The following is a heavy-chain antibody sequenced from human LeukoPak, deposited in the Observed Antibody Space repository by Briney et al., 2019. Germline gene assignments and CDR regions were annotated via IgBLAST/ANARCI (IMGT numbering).Heavy chain of an antibody. CDR1: GFTVSSYA. CDR2: ISGRGGST. V-gene: IGHV3-23*01. J-gene: IGHJ6*02. CDR3: AKDPYYDFWSVYNITGGWGHILTGYLAVGGHYGMDV. D-gene: IGHD3-3*01. Sequence: GALRLSCAASGFTVSSYALSWVRQAPGKGLEWVSAISGRGGSTYYADSVKGRFTISRDNSKNMLYLQVNSLRADGTAVYYCAKDPYYDFWSVYNITGGWGHILTGYLAVGGHYGMDVWGQGTTVTVSS.